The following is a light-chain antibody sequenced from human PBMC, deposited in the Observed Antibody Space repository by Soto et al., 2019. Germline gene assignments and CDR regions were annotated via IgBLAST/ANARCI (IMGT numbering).Light chain of an antibody. V-gene: IGKV3-20*01. CDR1: QSVSSY. CDR3: QQYGSSGK. Sequence: EIEMSQSPATLSLSPGERATLSCRASQSVSSYLAWYQQKPGQAPRLLIYDASNRATGIPARFSGSGSGTDFTLTISRLEPEDFAVYYCQQYGSSGKFGQGTKVDIK. CDR2: DAS. J-gene: IGKJ1*01.